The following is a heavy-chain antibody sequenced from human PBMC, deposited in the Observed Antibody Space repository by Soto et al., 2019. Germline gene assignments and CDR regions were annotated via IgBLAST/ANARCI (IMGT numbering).Heavy chain of an antibody. J-gene: IGHJ4*02. CDR3: ASRPPGLSRGVFDY. V-gene: IGHV4-59*01. CDR1: GGSISSYY. Sequence: QVQLQESGPRLVKPSETLSLTCTVSGGSISSYYWSWIRQPPGKGPEWIGYVYHSGSTEYNPSLKSRVTISLDTSRNQFSLNLNSVTAADTAVYYCASRPPGLSRGVFDYWSQGTLVTVSS. D-gene: IGHD3-10*01. CDR2: VYHSGST.